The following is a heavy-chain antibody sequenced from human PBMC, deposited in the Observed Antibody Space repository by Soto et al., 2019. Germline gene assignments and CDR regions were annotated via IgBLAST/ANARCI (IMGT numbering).Heavy chain of an antibody. CDR1: GFTFSTYW. Sequence: EVQLVESGGGLVQPGGSLRLSCAASGFTFSTYWMSWLRQAPGKGLEWVANIQQDGGDKYHVDSVKGRFTISRDNAKNTLYVHMSSLSTEDTAVYYCAREAQGVPPRDGSGRWLGYFDLWGRGTLFTVSS. J-gene: IGHJ2*01. CDR3: AREAQGVPPRDGSGRWLGYFDL. V-gene: IGHV3-7*05. CDR2: IQQDGGDK. D-gene: IGHD6-19*01.